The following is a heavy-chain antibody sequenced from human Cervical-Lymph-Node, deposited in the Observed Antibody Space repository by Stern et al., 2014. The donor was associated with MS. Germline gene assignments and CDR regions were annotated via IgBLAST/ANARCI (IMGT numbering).Heavy chain of an antibody. J-gene: IGHJ4*02. Sequence: QLQLQESGPGLVKPSETLSLTCTVSGGSISSSSYYWGWIRQPPGKGLEWIGSIYYSGSTYYNPSLKSRVTISVDTSKNQFSLKLSSVTAADTAVYYCARHEKGGANSDYWGQGTLVTVSS. CDR2: IYYSGST. CDR3: ARHEKGGANSDY. D-gene: IGHD1-26*01. CDR1: GGSISSSSYY. V-gene: IGHV4-39*01.